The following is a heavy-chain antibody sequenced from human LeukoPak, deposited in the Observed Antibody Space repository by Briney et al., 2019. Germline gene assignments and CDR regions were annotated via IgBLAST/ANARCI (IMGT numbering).Heavy chain of an antibody. Sequence: SETLSLTCTVSGGSISSYYWSWIRQPPGKGLEWIGYIYYSGSTNYNPSLKSRVTISVDTSKNQFSLKLSSVTAADTAVYYCAREGTLGSWSGYTRAFDIWGQGTMVTVSS. D-gene: IGHD3-3*01. V-gene: IGHV4-59*01. J-gene: IGHJ3*02. CDR2: IYYSGST. CDR3: AREGTLGSWSGYTRAFDI. CDR1: GGSISSYY.